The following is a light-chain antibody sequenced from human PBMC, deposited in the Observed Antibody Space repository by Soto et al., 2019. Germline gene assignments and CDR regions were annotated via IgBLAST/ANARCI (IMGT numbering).Light chain of an antibody. V-gene: IGKV3-15*01. J-gene: IGKJ1*01. CDR1: QNIYSN. CDR2: RAS. CDR3: LQYHNLWA. Sequence: IVMTQSPATLSVSPGERVTLSCRASQNIYSNIAWYQQRPGQAPRLPIYRASTRATGVPARFSGSGSGTDFTLTISSLQSEDFTVYSCLQYHNLWAFGQGTKVDIK.